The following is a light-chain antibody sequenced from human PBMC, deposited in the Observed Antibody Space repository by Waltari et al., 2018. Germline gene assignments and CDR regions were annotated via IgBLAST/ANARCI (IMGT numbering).Light chain of an antibody. CDR2: DVS. CDR1: SSDVGAYNY. V-gene: IGLV2-8*01. CDR3: SSYAGINGPL. J-gene: IGLJ1*01. Sequence: QSALTQPPSASGSPGQSVTISCTGTSSDVGAYNYVSWYQQRPGKAPKLMIYDVSPRPSGVPYRFLGSKSGNTSSLTVSGLQADDEADYYCSSYAGINGPLFGTGTKVTVL.